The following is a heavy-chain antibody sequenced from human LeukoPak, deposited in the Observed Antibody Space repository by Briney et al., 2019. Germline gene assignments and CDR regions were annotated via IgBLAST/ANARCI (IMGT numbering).Heavy chain of an antibody. V-gene: IGHV4-34*01. CDR1: DDSFSTHY. D-gene: IGHD2-2*01. J-gene: IGHJ4*02. CDR3: ARERHCSSTSCYLHYFDY. CDR2: INHSGST. Sequence: SETLSLTCSVSDDSFSTHYWSWIRQPPGKGLEWIGEINHSGSTNYNPSLKSRVTISVDTSKNQFSLKLSSVTAADTAVYYCARERHCSSTSCYLHYFDYWGQGTLVTVSS.